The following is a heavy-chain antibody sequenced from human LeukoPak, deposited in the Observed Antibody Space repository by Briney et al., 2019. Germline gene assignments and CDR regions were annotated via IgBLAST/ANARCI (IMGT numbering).Heavy chain of an antibody. D-gene: IGHD6-13*01. CDR3: ASTQHSSWPHICYFDY. J-gene: IGHJ4*02. CDR1: GGSLSSYY. V-gene: IGHV4-59*08. Sequence: SETLSLTCTVSGGSLSSYYWSWLRQPPGKGLEWIGYIYYSGSTNHNPSLKSRVTISVDTSKNQFSLKLCSVTAADTAVYYCASTQHSSWPHICYFDYWGQGTLVTVSS. CDR2: IYYSGST.